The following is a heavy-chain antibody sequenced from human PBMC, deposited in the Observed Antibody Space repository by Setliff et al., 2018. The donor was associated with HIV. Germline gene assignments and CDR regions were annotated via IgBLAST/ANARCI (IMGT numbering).Heavy chain of an antibody. J-gene: IGHJ4*02. CDR3: TTGSNSFWSGYSKH. Sequence: GGSLRLSCTASGLKLSFSFAWLSWVRQVPGKGLEWVGRIKRKSDGGTADYGAPVQGRFTISRDDSKKTLYLQMNNLKSEDTAIYYCTTGSNSFWSGYSKHWGQGALVTVSS. D-gene: IGHD3-3*01. CDR2: IKRKSDGGTA. CDR1: GLKLSFSFAW. V-gene: IGHV3-15*01.